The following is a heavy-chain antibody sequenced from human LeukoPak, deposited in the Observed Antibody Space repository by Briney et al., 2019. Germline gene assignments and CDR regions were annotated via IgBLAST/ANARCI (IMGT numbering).Heavy chain of an antibody. Sequence: GASVKVSFKASGYTFTGYYMHWVRQAPGQGLEWMGWINPNSGGTNYAQKFQGRVTMTRDTSISTAYMELSRLRSDDTAVYYCARGYSYGYFSDGFDPWGQGTLVTVSS. CDR1: GYTFTGYY. D-gene: IGHD5-18*01. CDR2: INPNSGGT. V-gene: IGHV1-2*02. J-gene: IGHJ5*02. CDR3: ARGYSYGYFSDGFDP.